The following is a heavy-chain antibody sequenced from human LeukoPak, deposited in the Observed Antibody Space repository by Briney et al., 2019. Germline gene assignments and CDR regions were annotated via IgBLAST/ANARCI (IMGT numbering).Heavy chain of an antibody. CDR2: ISSSSSYI. Sequence: GGSLRLSCAASGFTFSSYSMNWVRQAPGKGLEWVSSISSSSSYIYYADSVKGRFTISRDNAKNSLYLQMNSLRAEDTAVYYCARVPRQGAFDIWGQGTMVTVSS. V-gene: IGHV3-21*01. CDR1: GFTFSSYS. CDR3: ARVPRQGAFDI. J-gene: IGHJ3*02.